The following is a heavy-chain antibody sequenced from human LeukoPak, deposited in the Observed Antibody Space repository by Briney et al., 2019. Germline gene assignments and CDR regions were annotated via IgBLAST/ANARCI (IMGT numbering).Heavy chain of an antibody. V-gene: IGHV1-46*01. CDR1: GYTFTDYY. Sequence: GASVKVSCKASGYTFTDYYMHWVRQAPGQGLEWMGMINPSGGSTSYAQKFQGRVTMTRDTSTSTVYMDLNSLRSEDTAVYFCARSIRGCSSSPCYEDYWGQGTLVTVSS. CDR2: INPSGGST. J-gene: IGHJ4*02. CDR3: ARSIRGCSSSPCYEDY. D-gene: IGHD2-2*01.